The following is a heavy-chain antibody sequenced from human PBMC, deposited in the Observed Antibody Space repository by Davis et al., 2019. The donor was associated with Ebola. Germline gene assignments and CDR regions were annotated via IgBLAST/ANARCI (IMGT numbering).Heavy chain of an antibody. V-gene: IGHV3-48*03. D-gene: IGHD6-19*01. CDR2: SSSSGNTI. J-gene: IGHJ4*02. Sequence: GESLKISCAASGFSFSSDEMNWVRQAPEKGLEWVSYSSSSGNTIYYVDSVKGRFTISRDNAKDSLYLEMNSLRAEDTAVYYCAREGYSSGSYYFDYWGQGALVTVSS. CDR3: AREGYSSGSYYFDY. CDR1: GFSFSSDE.